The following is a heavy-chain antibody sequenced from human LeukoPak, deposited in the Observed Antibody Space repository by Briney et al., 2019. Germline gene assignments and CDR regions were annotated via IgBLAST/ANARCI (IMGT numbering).Heavy chain of an antibody. J-gene: IGHJ5*02. Sequence: PSETLSLTCTVSGGSISSSSYYWGWIRQPPGKGLEWIGSIYYSGSTYYNPSLKSRVTISVDRSKNQFSLKLSSVTAADTAVYYCARALVPGLGWYDPWGQGTLVTVSS. V-gene: IGHV4-39*07. CDR3: ARALVPGLGWYDP. CDR1: GGSISSSSYY. CDR2: IYYSGST. D-gene: IGHD6-19*01.